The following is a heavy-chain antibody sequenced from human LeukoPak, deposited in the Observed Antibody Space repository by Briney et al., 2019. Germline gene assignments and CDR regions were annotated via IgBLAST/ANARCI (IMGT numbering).Heavy chain of an antibody. CDR1: GFTFSNYW. J-gene: IGHJ4*02. CDR3: AKDLTTVTSQGDY. V-gene: IGHV3-30*02. D-gene: IGHD4-17*01. CDR2: TRYDGSDK. Sequence: GGSLRLSCAASGFTFSNYWMSWVRQAPGKGPEWVAFTRYDGSDKYSADSVKGRFTISRDNSKNTLYLQMNSLRAEDTAVYYCAKDLTTVTSQGDYWGQGTLVTVSS.